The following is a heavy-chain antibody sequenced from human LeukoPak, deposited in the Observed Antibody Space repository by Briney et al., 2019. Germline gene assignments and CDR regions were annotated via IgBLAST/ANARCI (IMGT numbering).Heavy chain of an antibody. J-gene: IGHJ3*02. V-gene: IGHV3-48*03. CDR1: GFTFSSFK. D-gene: IGHD3-22*01. CDR3: ASSHYDSNGSALAFDI. CDR2: ISRSGSSI. Sequence: GGSLRLSCAASGFTFSSFKMNWVRQAPGKGLEWVSYISRSGSSIYYADSVKGRFTISRDNAKNSLYLQMNSLRAEDTAVYYCASSHYDSNGSALAFDIWGQGTMVTVSS.